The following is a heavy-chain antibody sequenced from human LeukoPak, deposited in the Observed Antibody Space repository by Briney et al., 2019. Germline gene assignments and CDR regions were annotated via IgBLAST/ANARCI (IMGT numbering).Heavy chain of an antibody. V-gene: IGHV3-30*18. CDR2: ISYDGSNK. CDR3: AKDTRGTTPRYGMDV. D-gene: IGHD1-1*01. J-gene: IGHJ6*04. CDR1: GFTFSSYG. Sequence: GRSLRLSCAASGFTFSSYGMHWVRQAPGKGLEWVAVISYDGSNKYYADSVKGRFTISRDNSKNTLYLQMNSLRAEDTAVYYCAKDTRGTTPRYGMDVWGKGTTVTVSS.